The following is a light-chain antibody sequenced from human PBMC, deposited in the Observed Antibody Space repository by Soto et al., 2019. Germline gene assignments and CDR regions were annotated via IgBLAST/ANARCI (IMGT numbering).Light chain of an antibody. Sequence: QSVLTQPPSASGTPGQRVTISCSGSRSNIGSSNVYWYQQLPGTAPKLLIYKDSQRPSWVPDRFSGSKSGTSASLAISRLRSEDEAEYYCAAWDDSLSGAVFGGGTQLTVL. CDR3: AAWDDSLSGAV. CDR1: RSNIGSSN. CDR2: KDS. J-gene: IGLJ7*01. V-gene: IGLV1-47*01.